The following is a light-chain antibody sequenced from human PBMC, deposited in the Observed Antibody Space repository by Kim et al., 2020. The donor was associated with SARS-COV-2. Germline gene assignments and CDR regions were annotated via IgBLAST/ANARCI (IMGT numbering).Light chain of an antibody. CDR2: KAF. CDR3: QQYHTHST. J-gene: IGKJ1*01. V-gene: IGKV1-5*03. Sequence: ASVGDTVTMTCRASQSVQNWVAWYQQKPGQVPRLLIEKAFHLQSGVPGRFGGSISGTEFTLTITTLQPDDFATYYCQQYHTHSTFGQGTKVDIK. CDR1: QSVQNW.